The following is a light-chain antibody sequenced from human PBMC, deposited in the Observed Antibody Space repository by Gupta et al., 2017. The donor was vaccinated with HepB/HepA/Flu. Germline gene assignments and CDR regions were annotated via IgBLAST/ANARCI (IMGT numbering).Light chain of an antibody. Sequence: QSALTPPASLSGSPGQSITISCTGTSSDVGGYNYVSWYQQHPGRAPKLLICDVTNRPSGISNRFSGSKSGNTASLTISGLQAEDEADYYCSSYTTTNNPVFGTGTRVTVL. CDR3: SSYTTTNNPV. V-gene: IGLV2-14*03. J-gene: IGLJ1*01. CDR1: SSDVGGYNY. CDR2: DVT.